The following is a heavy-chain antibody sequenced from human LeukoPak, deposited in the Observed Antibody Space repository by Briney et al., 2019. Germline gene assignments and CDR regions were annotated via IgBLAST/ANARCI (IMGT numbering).Heavy chain of an antibody. CDR2: IYSGGRT. D-gene: IGHD2-15*01. Sequence: PGGSLRLSCAASGFTVSSIHMSWVRQAPGEGLEWVSVIYSGGRTYYADSVKGRFTISRDNSKNTLYLQMNNLRAEDTAVYYCARDLGRDSFDIWGQGKKVTVSS. V-gene: IGHV3-53*01. CDR1: GFTVSSIH. CDR3: ARDLGRDSFDI. J-gene: IGHJ3*02.